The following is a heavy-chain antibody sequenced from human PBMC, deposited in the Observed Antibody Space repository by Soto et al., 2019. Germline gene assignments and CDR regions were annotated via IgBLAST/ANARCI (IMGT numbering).Heavy chain of an antibody. Sequence: QVQLVESGGGVVQPGRSLRLSCAASGFTFSSYAMHWVRQAPGKGLEWVAVISYDGSNKYYADSVKGRFTISRDNSKNRXYLQMNSLRAEDTAVYYCARDLASGVVLMVYGPDYWGQGTLVTVSS. CDR2: ISYDGSNK. D-gene: IGHD2-8*01. J-gene: IGHJ4*02. CDR1: GFTFSSYA. CDR3: ARDLASGVVLMVYGPDY. V-gene: IGHV3-30-3*01.